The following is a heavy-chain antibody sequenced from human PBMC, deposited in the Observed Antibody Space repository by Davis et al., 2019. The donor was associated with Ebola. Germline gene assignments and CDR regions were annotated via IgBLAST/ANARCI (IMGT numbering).Heavy chain of an antibody. J-gene: IGHJ4*02. CDR1: GFTFSSYA. D-gene: IGHD5-24*01. V-gene: IGHV3-23*01. CDR2: ISGSGGST. CDR3: TCTIQMAPTDY. Sequence: GESLKISCAASGFTFSSYAMSWVRQAPGKGLEWVSAISGSGGSTYYADSVKGRFTISRDNSKNTLYLQMNSLKTEDTAVYYCTCTIQMAPTDYWGQGTLVTVSS.